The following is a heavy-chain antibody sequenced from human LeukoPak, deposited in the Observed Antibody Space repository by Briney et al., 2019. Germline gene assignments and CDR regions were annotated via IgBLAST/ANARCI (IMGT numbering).Heavy chain of an antibody. CDR2: IHYSGGT. V-gene: IGHV4-39*01. Sequence: SETLSLTCTASGGSITITNYYWGWIRQPPGKGLECIGNIHYSGGTYYNPSLKSRVTISVDTSKNQFSLKLSSVSAADTAVYYCARHSTGWSFDYWGQGTLVTVSS. CDR1: GGSITITNYY. J-gene: IGHJ4*02. D-gene: IGHD6-19*01. CDR3: ARHSTGWSFDY.